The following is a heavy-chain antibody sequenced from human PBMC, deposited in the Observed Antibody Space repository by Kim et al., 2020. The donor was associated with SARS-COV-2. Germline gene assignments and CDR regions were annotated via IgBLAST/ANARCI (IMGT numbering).Heavy chain of an antibody. CDR3: TRDDWGDYGGNSGLGDY. V-gene: IGHV3-30*07. J-gene: IGHJ4*02. Sequence: VKGRFTISRDNAKNTLYLQMNSLRAEETAVYYWTRDDWGDYGGNSGLGDYWGQGTLVTVSS. D-gene: IGHD4-17*01.